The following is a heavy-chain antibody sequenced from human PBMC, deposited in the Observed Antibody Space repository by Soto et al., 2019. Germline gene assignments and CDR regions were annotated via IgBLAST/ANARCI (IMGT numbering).Heavy chain of an antibody. CDR2: IYYSGST. D-gene: IGHD3-10*01. V-gene: IGHV4-39*01. Sequence: QLQLQESGPGLVKPSETLSLTCTVSGGSISSSSYYWGWIRQPPGKGLEWIGSIYYSGSTYYNPSLKSRVTLSVDTSKNQFSLMLSSVTAADTAVYYCARSGPLLWEFDPDYGMDVWGQGTTVTVSS. J-gene: IGHJ6*02. CDR3: ARSGPLLWEFDPDYGMDV. CDR1: GGSISSSSYY.